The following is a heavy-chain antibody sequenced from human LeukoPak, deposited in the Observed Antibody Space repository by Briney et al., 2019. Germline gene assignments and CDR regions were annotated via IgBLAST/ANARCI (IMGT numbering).Heavy chain of an antibody. CDR1: GGSISSYY. Sequence: PSEPLSLTCTVSGGSISSYYWSWIRQPPGKGLEWIGYIYYSGSTNYNPSLKSRVTISVDTSKNQFSLKLSSVTAADTAVYYCARAAMSPLRPAAQLDYWGRGTLVTVSS. CDR2: IYYSGST. J-gene: IGHJ4*02. V-gene: IGHV4-59*01. D-gene: IGHD3-3*01. CDR3: ARAAMSPLRPAAQLDY.